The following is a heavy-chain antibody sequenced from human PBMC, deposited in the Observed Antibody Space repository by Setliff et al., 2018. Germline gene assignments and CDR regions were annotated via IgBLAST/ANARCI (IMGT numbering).Heavy chain of an antibody. Sequence: SETLSLTCTAPGGSISSGDYYWSWIRQPPGKGLEWIGYIYSSGSTYYNPSLKSRVSISVDTSKNQFSLKLSSVTAADTAVYYCARESRYYYDNLGTLDYWGQGTLVTVSS. CDR1: GGSISSGDYY. CDR3: ARESRYYYDNLGTLDY. V-gene: IGHV4-30-4*08. D-gene: IGHD3-22*01. CDR2: IYSSGST. J-gene: IGHJ4*02.